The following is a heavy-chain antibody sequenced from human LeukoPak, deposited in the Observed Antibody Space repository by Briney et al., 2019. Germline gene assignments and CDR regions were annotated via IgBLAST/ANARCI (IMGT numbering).Heavy chain of an antibody. CDR3: ASFRVAAAGNWFDP. Sequence: PSETLSLTCTVSGGSISSYYRSWIRQPPGKGLEWNGYIYYSGSTNYNPSLKSRVTISVDTSKNQFSLKLSSVTAADTAVYYCASFRVAAAGNWFDPWGQGTLVTVSS. D-gene: IGHD6-13*01. CDR2: IYYSGST. V-gene: IGHV4-59*01. J-gene: IGHJ5*02. CDR1: GGSISSYY.